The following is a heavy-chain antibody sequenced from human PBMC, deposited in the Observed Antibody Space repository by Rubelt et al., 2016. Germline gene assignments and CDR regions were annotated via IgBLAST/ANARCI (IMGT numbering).Heavy chain of an antibody. V-gene: IGHV4-30-2*01. CDR1: GGSISSGGYS. D-gene: IGHD6-13*01. Sequence: QLQLQESGSGLVKPSQTLSLTCAVSGGSISSGGYSWSWIRQPPGKGLEWIGYIYYSGSTNYNPSLKGRFTISVDTSKNQFSLKLRSVTAADTAVYYCARDRGYSSSWYWFDPWGQGTLVTVSS. J-gene: IGHJ5*02. CDR3: ARDRGYSSSWYWFDP. CDR2: IYYSGST.